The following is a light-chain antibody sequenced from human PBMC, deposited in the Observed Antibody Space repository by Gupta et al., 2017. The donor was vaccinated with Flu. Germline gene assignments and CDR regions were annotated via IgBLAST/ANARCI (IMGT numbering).Light chain of an antibody. V-gene: IGKV4-1*01. CDR3: QQYDSTPYS. J-gene: IGKJ2*03. CDR2: WAS. CDR1: QCVLYSSNNKNY. Sequence: IVMHQCPGSLAVSRGEGAAIKCKSSQCVLYSSNNKNYLAWYQQKPGQPPRLLIYWASTRESGVPDRFSGSGSGTDFTLTISSLEAEDVAVYYCQQYDSTPYSFGQGTKLEIK.